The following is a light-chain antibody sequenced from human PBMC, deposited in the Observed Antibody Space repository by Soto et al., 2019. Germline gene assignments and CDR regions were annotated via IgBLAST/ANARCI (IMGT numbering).Light chain of an antibody. CDR2: GAS. V-gene: IGKV1-39*01. CDR3: QQNYSAPLT. J-gene: IGKJ4*01. CDR1: HSITTY. Sequence: DIKMTQSPSSLSASVGDRVTITCRASHSITTYLNWYRQKPGKAPKLLIYGASSLQSGVPSRFSGSGSETEFTLSISSLQPEDFATYFCQQNYSAPLTFGGGTKVDIK.